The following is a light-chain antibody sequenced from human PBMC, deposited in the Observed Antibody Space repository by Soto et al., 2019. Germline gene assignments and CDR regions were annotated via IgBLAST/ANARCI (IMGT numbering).Light chain of an antibody. V-gene: IGKV3-20*01. CDR1: QSVSSSY. J-gene: IGKJ2*01. Sequence: EIVLTQSPGTLSLSPGDRATLSCRASQSVSSSYLAWYQQKSGQAPSLLIYGASNRATGIPDRFSSGGSGTDFTLTISRLEPEDFAVYYCQQYGKSAMFTFGQGTKLEIK. CDR3: QQYGKSAMFT. CDR2: GAS.